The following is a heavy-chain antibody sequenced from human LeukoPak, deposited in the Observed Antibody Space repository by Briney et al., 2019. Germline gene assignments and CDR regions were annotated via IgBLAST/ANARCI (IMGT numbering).Heavy chain of an antibody. Sequence: PSETLSLNCAVYGGTFSGYYWSWIRQPPGKGLEWIGEINHSGSTNYNPSLKSRVTISVDTSKNQFSLKLSSVTAADTAVYYCARLTVRGVIWRRDNWFDPWGQGTLVTVSS. J-gene: IGHJ5*02. V-gene: IGHV4-34*01. CDR2: INHSGST. D-gene: IGHD3-10*01. CDR1: GGTFSGYY. CDR3: ARLTVRGVIWRRDNWFDP.